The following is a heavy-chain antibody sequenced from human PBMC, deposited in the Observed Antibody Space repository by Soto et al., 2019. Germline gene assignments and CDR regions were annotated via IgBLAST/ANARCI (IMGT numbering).Heavy chain of an antibody. CDR2: IYYSGST. Sequence: LSLTCTVSGGSISSSSYYWGWIRQPPGKGLEWIGSIYYSGSTYYNPSLKSRVTISVDTSKNQFSLKLSSVTAADTAVYYCARIPYSSGWEGEYWFDHWGQGTLVTVSS. J-gene: IGHJ5*02. CDR1: GGSISSSSYY. V-gene: IGHV4-39*01. CDR3: ARIPYSSGWEGEYWFDH. D-gene: IGHD6-19*01.